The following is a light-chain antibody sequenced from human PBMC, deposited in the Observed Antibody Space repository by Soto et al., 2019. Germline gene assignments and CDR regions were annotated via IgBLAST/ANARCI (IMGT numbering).Light chain of an antibody. CDR1: QSVDSNH. CDR2: GAS. V-gene: IGKV3-20*01. J-gene: IGKJ1*01. Sequence: EIVLTQSPGTLSLSPGERATLSCRASQSVDSNHLAWYQQTPGQALRLLIYGASSRATGIPDRFSGSGSGTDFTLTISRLEPEDFAVYYCQQYGSSPRTFGHGTKVEIK. CDR3: QQYGSSPRT.